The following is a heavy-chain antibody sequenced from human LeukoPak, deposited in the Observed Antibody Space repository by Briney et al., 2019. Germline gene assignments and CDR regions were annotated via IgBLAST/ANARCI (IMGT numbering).Heavy chain of an antibody. Sequence: GGSLRLSCAASGFTFITYNMNWVRQAPGKGLEWVAVIWYDGSNKYYADSVKGRFTISRDNSKNTLYLKMNSLRAEDTAVYYCARDQSETEPGIFDYWGQGTLVTVSS. J-gene: IGHJ4*02. CDR1: GFTFITYN. D-gene: IGHD1-14*01. CDR3: ARDQSETEPGIFDY. CDR2: IWYDGSNK. V-gene: IGHV3-33*08.